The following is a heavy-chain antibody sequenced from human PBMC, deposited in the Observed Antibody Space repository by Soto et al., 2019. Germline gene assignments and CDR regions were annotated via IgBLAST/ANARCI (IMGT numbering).Heavy chain of an antibody. CDR1: GFTFSNYE. CDR3: ARVTLRDQSWSFDY. CDR2: TRNKANSYTT. Sequence: GGSLRLSCAASGFTFSNYEMHWVRQAPGKGLEWVGRTRNKANSYTTEYAASVKGRFTISRDDSKNSLYLQMNGLKTEDTAVYYCARVTLRDQSWSFDYWGQGTLVTVSS. J-gene: IGHJ4*02. V-gene: IGHV3-72*01. D-gene: IGHD2-8*01.